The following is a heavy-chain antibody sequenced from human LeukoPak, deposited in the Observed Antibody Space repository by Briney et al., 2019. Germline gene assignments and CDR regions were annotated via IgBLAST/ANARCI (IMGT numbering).Heavy chain of an antibody. CDR2: MNPNSGIT. J-gene: IGHJ4*02. D-gene: IGHD1-14*01. Sequence: GASVKVSCKASGYTFSSYDINWVRQATGQGLEWMGWMNPNSGITGYAQKFQGRVTMTRNTSISTAYMELSSLRSEDTAMYYCARGRNQRDLRLLLYWGQGTLVTVSS. CDR1: GYTFSSYD. V-gene: IGHV1-8*01. CDR3: ARGRNQRDLRLLLY.